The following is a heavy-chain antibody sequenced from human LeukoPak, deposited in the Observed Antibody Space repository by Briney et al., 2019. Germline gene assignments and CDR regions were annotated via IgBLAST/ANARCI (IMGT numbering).Heavy chain of an antibody. Sequence: SVKVSCKASGGTFSSYAISWVRQAPGQGLEWMGGIIPIFGTANYAQKFQGGVTITTDESTSTAYMELSSLRSEDTAVYYCARSPSYGTHAAGLIKYYYYYMDVWGKGTTVTVSS. J-gene: IGHJ6*03. V-gene: IGHV1-69*05. D-gene: IGHD4-17*01. CDR1: GGTFSSYA. CDR2: IIPIFGTA. CDR3: ARSPSYGTHAAGLIKYYYYYMDV.